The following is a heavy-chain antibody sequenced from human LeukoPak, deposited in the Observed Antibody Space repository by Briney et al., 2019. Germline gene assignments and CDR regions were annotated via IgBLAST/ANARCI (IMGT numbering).Heavy chain of an antibody. CDR2: ISSSSTSI. V-gene: IGHV3-21*01. D-gene: IGHD5-18*01. Sequence: GGSLRLSCAASGFTFTSYSINWVRQAPGKGLEWVSSISSSSTSIYYADSVKGRFTISRDNAKNSLYLQMNSLRAEDTAVYYCARDNGDTDFDYWGQGTLVTVSS. CDR1: GFTFTSYS. CDR3: ARDNGDTDFDY. J-gene: IGHJ4*02.